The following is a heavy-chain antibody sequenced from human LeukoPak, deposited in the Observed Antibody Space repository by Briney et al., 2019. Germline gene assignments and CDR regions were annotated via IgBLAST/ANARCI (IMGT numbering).Heavy chain of an antibody. V-gene: IGHV4-59*01. CDR2: IYYSGST. CDR1: GGSISRYY. J-gene: IGHJ5*02. D-gene: IGHD6-13*01. CDR3: ARAGIAAAGTRFDP. Sequence: SETLSLTCTVSGGSISRYYWSWIRQPPGKGLEWIGYIYYSGSTNYNPSLKSRVTISVDTSKNQFSLKLSSVTAADTAVYYCARAGIAAAGTRFDPWGQGTLVTVSS.